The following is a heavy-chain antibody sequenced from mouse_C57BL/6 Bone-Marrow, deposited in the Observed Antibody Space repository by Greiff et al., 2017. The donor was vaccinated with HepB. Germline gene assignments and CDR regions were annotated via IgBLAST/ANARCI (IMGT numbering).Heavy chain of an antibody. Sequence: VKLMESGPELVKPGASVKISCKASGYAFSSSWMNWVKQRPGKGLEWIGRIYPGDGDTNYNGKFKGKATLTADKSSSTAYMQLSSLTSEDSAVYFCASSYFRSYYFDYWGQGTTLTVSS. J-gene: IGHJ2*01. CDR2: IYPGDGDT. D-gene: IGHD1-1*01. CDR3: ASSYFRSYYFDY. CDR1: GYAFSSSW. V-gene: IGHV1-82*01.